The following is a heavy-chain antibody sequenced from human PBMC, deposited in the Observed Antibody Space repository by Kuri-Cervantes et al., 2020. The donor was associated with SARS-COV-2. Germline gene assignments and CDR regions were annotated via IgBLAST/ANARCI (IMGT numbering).Heavy chain of an antibody. D-gene: IGHD1-26*01. CDR1: GFTFSSYA. J-gene: IGHJ4*02. V-gene: IGHV3-30*04. Sequence: GESLKISCAASGFTFSSYAMHWVRQAPGKGLEWVAVISYDGSNKYYADSVKGRFTISRVNSKNTLYLQMNSLRAEDTAVYYCARSYSGSYLGPFDYWGQGTLVTVSS. CDR2: ISYDGSNK. CDR3: ARSYSGSYLGPFDY.